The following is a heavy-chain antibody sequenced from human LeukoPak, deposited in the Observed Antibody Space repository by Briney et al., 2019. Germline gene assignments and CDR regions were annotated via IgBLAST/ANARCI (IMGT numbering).Heavy chain of an antibody. Sequence: SETLSLTCAVYGGSFSGYYWSWICQPPGKGLEWIGEINHSGSTNYNPSLKSRVTISVDTSKNQFSLKLSSVTAADTAVYYCARDTGFGELSTYNWFDPWGQGTLVTVSS. CDR1: GGSFSGYY. CDR3: ARDTGFGELSTYNWFDP. V-gene: IGHV4-34*01. CDR2: INHSGST. D-gene: IGHD3-10*01. J-gene: IGHJ5*02.